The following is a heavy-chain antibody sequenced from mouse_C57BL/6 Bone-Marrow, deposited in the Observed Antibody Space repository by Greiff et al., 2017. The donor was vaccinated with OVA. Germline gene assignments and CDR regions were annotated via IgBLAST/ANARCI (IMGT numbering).Heavy chain of an antibody. CDR1: GYTFTDYE. J-gene: IGHJ4*01. V-gene: IGHV1-15*01. CDR2: IDPETGGT. D-gene: IGHD2-5*01. CDR3: TRWGYYSNPYYAMDY. Sequence: VKLMESGAELVRPGASVTLSCKASGYTFTDYEMHWVKQTPVHGLEWIGAIDPETGGTAYNQKFKGKAILTADKSSSTAYMELRSLTSEDSAVYYCTRWGYYSNPYYAMDYWGQGTSVTVAS.